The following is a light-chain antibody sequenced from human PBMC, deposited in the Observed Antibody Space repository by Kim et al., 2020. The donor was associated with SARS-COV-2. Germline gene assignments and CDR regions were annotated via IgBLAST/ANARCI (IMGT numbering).Light chain of an antibody. CDR1: LSVSSNY. CDR2: GAS. V-gene: IGKV3-20*01. CDR3: QQYSSSPAT. Sequence: SPGERATLSCRASLSVSSNYLAWYQQKPGQAPRLLIYGASSRATGIPDRFSGSGSGTDFTLTITRLEPEDFAVYYCQQYSSSPATFGQGTKVDIK. J-gene: IGKJ1*01.